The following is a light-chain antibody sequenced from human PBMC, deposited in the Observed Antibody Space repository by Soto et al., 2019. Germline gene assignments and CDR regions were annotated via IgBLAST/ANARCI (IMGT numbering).Light chain of an antibody. V-gene: IGKV3-11*01. CDR3: QERSNWPST. CDR2: DAS. CDR1: QSGSGY. J-gene: IGKJ4*01. Sequence: EMVLTQSPATLSLSPGNRATLSCRASQSGSGYLAWYQQKPGQAPRRLIYDASNRATGIPARFSGSGSVTVFTLTITSLEPEDFAVYYCQERSNWPSTFGGGTKVEI.